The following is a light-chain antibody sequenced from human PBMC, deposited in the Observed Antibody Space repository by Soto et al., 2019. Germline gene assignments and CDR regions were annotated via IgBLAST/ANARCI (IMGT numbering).Light chain of an antibody. CDR2: RNN. CDR3: AAWDASLSGPYV. CDR1: SSDIGSNY. V-gene: IGLV1-47*01. Sequence: QSVPTQPPSASGTPGQRVTISCSGSSSDIGSNYVYWFQQLPGTAPKLLIYRNNQRPSGVPDRFSGSKSGTSASLAISGLRSEDEADYYCAAWDASLSGPYVFGTGPRSPS. J-gene: IGLJ1*01.